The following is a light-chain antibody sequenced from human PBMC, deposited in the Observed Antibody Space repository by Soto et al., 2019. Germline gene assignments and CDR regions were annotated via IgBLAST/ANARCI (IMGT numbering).Light chain of an antibody. Sequence: EIVLTQSPGTLSLSPGERTTLSCRASQSVSSNFLDWYQQKPGQAPRLLIYGASTRATGIPARFSGSGSGTEFTLTISSLQSEDFAVYYCQQYNNWPPYTFGQGTKLEIK. CDR3: QQYNNWPPYT. CDR1: QSVSSN. CDR2: GAS. J-gene: IGKJ2*01. V-gene: IGKV3-15*01.